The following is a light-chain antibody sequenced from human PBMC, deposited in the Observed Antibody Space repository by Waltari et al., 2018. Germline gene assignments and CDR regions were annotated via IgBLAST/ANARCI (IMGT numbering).Light chain of an antibody. CDR1: SSDIGGYNS. CDR3: SSYAGSNTGL. CDR2: EVS. V-gene: IGLV2-8*01. J-gene: IGLJ2*01. Sequence: QAALTQPPSMSGSPGQSVTIPCTGTSSDIGGYNSVSWYQQHPGKTPKLMIYEVSQRPSGVSDLFSGSKSGNTASLTISGLQAEDEADYYCSSYAGSNTGLFGGGTRLTVL.